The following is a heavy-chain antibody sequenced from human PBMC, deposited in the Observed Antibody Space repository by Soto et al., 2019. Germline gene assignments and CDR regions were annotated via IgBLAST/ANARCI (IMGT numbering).Heavy chain of an antibody. J-gene: IGHJ6*02. Sequence: QVQLVQSGAEVKKPGSSVKVSCKASGGTFSRYGISWVRQAPGQGLEWMGGIIPIFGTTNYAQKFQGRVTITADESTSTAYIELSRLSSEDTAVYYCAGGYCTSTRCSALYYYYGMDVWGQGTTVTVSS. CDR2: IIPIFGTT. D-gene: IGHD2-2*01. V-gene: IGHV1-69*12. CDR1: GGTFSRYG. CDR3: AGGYCTSTRCSALYYYYGMDV.